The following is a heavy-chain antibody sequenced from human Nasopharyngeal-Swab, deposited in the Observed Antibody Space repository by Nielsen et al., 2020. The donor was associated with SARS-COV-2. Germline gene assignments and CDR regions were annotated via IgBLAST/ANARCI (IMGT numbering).Heavy chain of an antibody. CDR3: ARDKSAALTPRSQYCFDY. CDR1: GGTFSSYK. V-gene: IGHV1-69*13. J-gene: IGHJ4*02. D-gene: IGHD6-6*01. CDR2: IIPMFGTA. Sequence: SVKVSCKASGGTFSSYKISWVRQAPGQELEWMGGIIPMFGTANYAQKFQGRVTITADESTSTAYMELSSLRSEDTAVYYCARDKSAALTPRSQYCFDYWGQGTLVTVSS.